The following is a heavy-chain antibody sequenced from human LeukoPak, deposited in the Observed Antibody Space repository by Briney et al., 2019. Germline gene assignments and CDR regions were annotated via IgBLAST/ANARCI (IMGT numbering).Heavy chain of an antibody. Sequence: GSLRLSCAASGFTFSSYEMNWVRQAPGKGLEWIGTIYYSGSTYYNPSLKSRVTISVDTSKNQFSLKLSSVTAADTAVYYCARRYSSGWPYYYYYMDVWGKGTTVTVSS. CDR2: IYYSGST. D-gene: IGHD6-19*01. CDR1: GFTFSSYE. V-gene: IGHV4-39*07. J-gene: IGHJ6*03. CDR3: ARRYSSGWPYYYYYMDV.